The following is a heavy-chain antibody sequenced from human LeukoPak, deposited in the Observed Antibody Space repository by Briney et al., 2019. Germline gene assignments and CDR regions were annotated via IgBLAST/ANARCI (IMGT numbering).Heavy chain of an antibody. V-gene: IGHV3-74*03. Sequence: GGSLRLSCEPSGFPFSSYWVLWVRQAPGKGLVWVSRISGDGTIKTYADFVRGRFIVSRDNTKNILYLQMNSLKVEDTATYFCSRSQFDYWGQGVLVTVSS. CDR1: GFPFSSYW. CDR3: SRSQFDY. J-gene: IGHJ4*02. CDR2: ISGDGTIK.